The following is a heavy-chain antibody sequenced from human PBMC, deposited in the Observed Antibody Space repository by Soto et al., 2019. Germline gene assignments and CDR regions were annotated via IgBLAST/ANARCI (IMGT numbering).Heavy chain of an antibody. Sequence: SVKVSCKASGGTFSSYAISWVRQAPGQGLEWMGGIIPIFGTANYAQKFQGRVTITTDESTSTAYMELSSLRSEDTAVYYCARDKSQVDTAMAHWGQGTLVTVSS. CDR3: ARDKSQVDTAMAH. CDR2: IIPIFGTA. D-gene: IGHD5-18*01. V-gene: IGHV1-69*05. J-gene: IGHJ4*02. CDR1: GGTFSSYA.